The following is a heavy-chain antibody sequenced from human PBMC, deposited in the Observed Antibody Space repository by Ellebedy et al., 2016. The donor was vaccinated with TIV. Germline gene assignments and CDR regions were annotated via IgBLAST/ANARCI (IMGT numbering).Heavy chain of an antibody. CDR2: ISYDGSNK. V-gene: IGHV3-30*03. CDR3: ARDGCSNTSCPRRFDP. Sequence: GESLKISCAASGFTFSSFGMHWVRQAPGKGLEWVAVISYDGSNKYYADSVKGRFTISRDNSKNTLYLQMNSLGAEDTAVYYCARDGCSNTSCPRRFDPWGQGTLVTVSS. CDR1: GFTFSSFG. J-gene: IGHJ5*02. D-gene: IGHD2-2*01.